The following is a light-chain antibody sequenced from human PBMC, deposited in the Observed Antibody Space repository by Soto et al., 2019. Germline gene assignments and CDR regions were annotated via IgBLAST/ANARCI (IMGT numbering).Light chain of an antibody. J-gene: IGLJ7*01. Sequence: QSALTQPPSASGSPGQSVTISCTGTSSDVGGYNYVSWYQQYPGRAPKLMIYEVTKRPSGVPDRFSGSKSGKPASLTFSGFQAENGADYYCRSYPASNNLYFVFGGGPQLTVL. CDR1: SSDVGGYNY. CDR2: EVT. V-gene: IGLV2-8*01. CDR3: RSYPASNNLYFV.